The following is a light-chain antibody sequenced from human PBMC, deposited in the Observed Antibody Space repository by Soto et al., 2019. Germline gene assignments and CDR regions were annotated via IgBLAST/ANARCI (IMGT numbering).Light chain of an antibody. CDR1: TGDVTSGHY. CDR2: DTS. J-gene: IGLJ2*01. Sequence: QAVVTQEPSLTVSPGGTVTLTCGSSTGDVTSGHYPYWFQQEPGQAPRTLIYDTSNKHSWTPARFSGSLLGGKAALTLSCAQTEDEAIYYCLLAYSSSRPVFGGGTKLTVL. V-gene: IGLV7-46*01. CDR3: LLAYSSSRPV.